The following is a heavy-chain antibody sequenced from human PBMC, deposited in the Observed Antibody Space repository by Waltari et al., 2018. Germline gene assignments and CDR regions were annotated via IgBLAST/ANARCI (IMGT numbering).Heavy chain of an antibody. Sequence: EVQLVASGGGRAQPGGSLPLSCADSGFSSSASCMNWVRQAPGKGLEWVAYISTTYDIYYADSVRGRFTISRDNAKNSLHLQMNSLRPEDTAVYYCARDYNWGIDYWGQGTLVTVSS. CDR2: ISTTYDI. J-gene: IGHJ4*02. CDR3: ARDYNWGIDY. V-gene: IGHV3-48*01. CDR1: GFSSSASC. D-gene: IGHD1-20*01.